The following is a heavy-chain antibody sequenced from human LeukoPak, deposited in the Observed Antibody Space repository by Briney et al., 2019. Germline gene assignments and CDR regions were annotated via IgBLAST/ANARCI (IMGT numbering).Heavy chain of an antibody. D-gene: IGHD4-23*01. V-gene: IGHV3-7*01. CDR3: ARWAGGGFDY. Sequence: GGSLRLSCAASGFTFSNYWMIWVRQTPEKGLEWVANIKQDGSEEYYVDSVNGRFTISRDNAKNSLFLQTNSLSAEDTAVYYCARWAGGGFDYWGQGTLVTVSS. CDR2: IKQDGSEE. CDR1: GFTFSNYW. J-gene: IGHJ4*02.